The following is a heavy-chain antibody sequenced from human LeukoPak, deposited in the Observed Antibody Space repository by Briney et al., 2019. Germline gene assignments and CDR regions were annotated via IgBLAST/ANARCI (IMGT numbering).Heavy chain of an antibody. CDR3: GRIREGGGVDV. Sequence: GGSLRLSCAASGFTFRNYGMSWVRQAPGKGPEWVANIKYDGSERNYVDSVKGRFTISRDNAKISLYLRLNSLRAQDTAVYYCGRIREGGGVDVWGLGTMVIVSS. J-gene: IGHJ3*01. V-gene: IGHV3-7*01. CDR1: GFTFRNYG. D-gene: IGHD3-16*01. CDR2: IKYDGSER.